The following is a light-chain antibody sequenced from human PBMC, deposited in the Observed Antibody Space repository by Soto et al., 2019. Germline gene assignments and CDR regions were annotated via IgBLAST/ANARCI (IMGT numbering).Light chain of an antibody. Sequence: EIVLTQSPGTLSLSPGERATLSCRASQSVSSSYLAWYQQKPGQAPRLLIYGASSRATGIPDRFSGSGCGTDFPLTIRRLEPEDFEVYYCQQYGSSPLTFGGGTKVEIK. CDR1: QSVSSSY. V-gene: IGKV3-20*01. CDR3: QQYGSSPLT. CDR2: GAS. J-gene: IGKJ4*01.